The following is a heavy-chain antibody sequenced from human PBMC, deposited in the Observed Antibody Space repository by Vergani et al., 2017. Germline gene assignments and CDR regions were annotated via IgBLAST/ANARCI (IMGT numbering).Heavy chain of an antibody. CDR2: VDPEDGET. D-gene: IGHD4-17*01. CDR3: ATPQTVTTGGMEV. Sequence: EVQLVQSGAEVKKPGATMKISCKVSGYTFTDHYMHWVKQAPGKGLEWMGLVDPEDGETIYAEKFKGRVTIDADTSTDTAHLELSSLRSEDTAVYYCATPQTVTTGGMEVWGQGTTVILSS. CDR1: GYTFTDHY. V-gene: IGHV1-69-2*01. J-gene: IGHJ6*02.